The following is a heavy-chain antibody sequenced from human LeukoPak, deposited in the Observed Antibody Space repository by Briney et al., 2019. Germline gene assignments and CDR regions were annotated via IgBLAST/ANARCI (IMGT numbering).Heavy chain of an antibody. CDR3: ARDTRTNYYYYYMDV. CDR1: GGTFSSYA. Sequence: SVKVSCKASGGTFSSYAISWVRQAPGQGLEWMGGIIPIFGTANYAQKFQGRVTITADKSTSTAYMELSSLRSEDTAVYYCARDTRTNYYYYYMDVWGKGTTVTVSS. CDR2: IIPIFGTA. V-gene: IGHV1-69*06. D-gene: IGHD2-2*01. J-gene: IGHJ6*03.